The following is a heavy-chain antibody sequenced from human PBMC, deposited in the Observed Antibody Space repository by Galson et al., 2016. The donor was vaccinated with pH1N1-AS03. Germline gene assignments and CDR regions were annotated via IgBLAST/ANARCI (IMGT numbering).Heavy chain of an antibody. D-gene: IGHD6-13*01. J-gene: IGHJ3*02. V-gene: IGHV5-51*03. Sequence: QSGAEVKKPGESLKISCKGSGYYFSSYWVGWVRQKPGKGLEYMGIIYPGDSDTGYSPSFTAHVTIPAYKSINTAYLQWSSLTASDTAMYYCARRSYSSSWMGAFETWGLGTMVTVSS. CDR3: ARRSYSSSWMGAFET. CDR1: GYYFSSYW. CDR2: IYPGDSDT.